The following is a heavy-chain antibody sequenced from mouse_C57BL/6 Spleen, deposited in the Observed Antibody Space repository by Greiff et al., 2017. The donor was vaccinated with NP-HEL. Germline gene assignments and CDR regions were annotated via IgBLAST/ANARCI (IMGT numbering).Heavy chain of an antibody. D-gene: IGHD2-1*01. CDR2: INPNNGGT. V-gene: IGHV1-26*01. CDR3: ARGYGKGPFAY. CDR1: GYTFTDYY. J-gene: IGHJ3*01. Sequence: EVQLQQSGPELVKPGASVKISCKASGYTFTDYYMNWVKQSHGKSLEWIGDINPNNGGTSYNQKFKGKATLTVDKSSSTAYMELRSLTSEDSAVYYCARGYGKGPFAYWGQGTLVTVSA.